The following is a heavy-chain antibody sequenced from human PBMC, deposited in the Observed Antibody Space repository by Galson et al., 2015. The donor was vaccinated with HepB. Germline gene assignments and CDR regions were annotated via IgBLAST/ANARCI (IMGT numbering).Heavy chain of an antibody. CDR2: VSSDGNTK. CDR3: VKDKPYTGHA. V-gene: IGHV3-30*18. D-gene: IGHD5-12*01. Sequence: SLRLSCAASGFAFSDYGMHWVRQAPGKGLDEVGVVSSDGNTKVYTDSVKGRFTISRDNAKNTLYLLMNSLGPEDTAVYFCVKDKPYTGHAWGQGVLVTVSS. J-gene: IGHJ5*02. CDR1: GFAFSDYG.